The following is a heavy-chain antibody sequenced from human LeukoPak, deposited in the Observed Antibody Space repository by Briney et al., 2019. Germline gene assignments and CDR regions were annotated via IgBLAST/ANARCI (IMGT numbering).Heavy chain of an antibody. Sequence: SQTLSLTCTVSGGSVSSGDYYWSWIRQPPGKGLEWIGYIYYSGTTDYNPSLKSRLTISVDTSKNQFSLKLSSVTAADTAVYYCARDSSFPDYYYYGMDVWGQGTTVTVSS. V-gene: IGHV4-30-4*01. CDR1: GGSVSSGDYY. J-gene: IGHJ6*02. CDR2: IYYSGTT. CDR3: ARDSSFPDYYYYGMDV. D-gene: IGHD2-2*01.